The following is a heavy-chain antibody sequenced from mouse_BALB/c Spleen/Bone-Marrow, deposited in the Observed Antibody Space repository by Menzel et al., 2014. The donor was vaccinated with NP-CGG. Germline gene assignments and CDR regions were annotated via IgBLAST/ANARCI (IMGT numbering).Heavy chain of an antibody. D-gene: IGHD1-1*01. CDR3: ARVYGWYFDV. J-gene: IGHJ1*01. Sequence: EVQLVESGGGLVQPGGSLKLSCVASGFTFSSYGMSWVRQTPDKRLELVATINTNGGSTYYPDSVKGQFTFSRDNAKNTLYLQMNSLKSEDTAMYYCARVYGWYFDVWGAGTTVTVSS. V-gene: IGHV5-6-3*01. CDR1: GFTFSSYG. CDR2: INTNGGST.